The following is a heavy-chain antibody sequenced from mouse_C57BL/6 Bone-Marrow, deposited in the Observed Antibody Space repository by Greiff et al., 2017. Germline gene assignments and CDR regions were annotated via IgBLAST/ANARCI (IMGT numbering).Heavy chain of an antibody. J-gene: IGHJ1*03. CDR2: IYPRSGNT. D-gene: IGHD2-12*01. Sequence: QVQLQESGAELARPGASVKLSCKASGYTFTSYGISWVKQRTGQGLEWIGEIYPRSGNTYYNEKFKGKATLTADKSSSTAYMELRSLTSEDSAVYFCASRACYSDWYYDVGGRGTTITVTA. CDR3: ASRACYSDWYYDV. V-gene: IGHV1-81*01. CDR1: GYTFTSYG.